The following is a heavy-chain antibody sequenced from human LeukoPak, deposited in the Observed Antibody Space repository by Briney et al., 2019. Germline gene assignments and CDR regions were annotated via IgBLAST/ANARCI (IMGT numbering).Heavy chain of an antibody. J-gene: IGHJ6*02. CDR1: GFTFSSYA. CDR2: ISYDGSNK. D-gene: IGHD2-2*01. CDR3: ARDRIVLAAKGVVSYGMDV. Sequence: PGGSLRLSCAASGFTFSSYAMHWVRQAPGKGLEWVAVISYDGSNKYYADSVKGRFTISRDNSKNTQYLQMNSLRAEDTAVYYCARDRIVLAAKGVVSYGMDVWGQGTTVTVSS. V-gene: IGHV3-30*04.